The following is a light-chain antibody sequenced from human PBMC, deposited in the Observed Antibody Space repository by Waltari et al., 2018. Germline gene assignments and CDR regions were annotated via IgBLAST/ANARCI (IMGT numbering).Light chain of an antibody. J-gene: IGLJ3*02. Sequence: QSVLTQPPSVSAAPGQKVTISCPGGGANLVDRHLSWYQQLPGAAPKLLIYEKNRRPPGIPDRFSCSKSGTSATLDITGLQTGDEGDYYCGSWDTRLNTGVFGGGTKLTVL. CDR1: GANLVDRH. CDR2: EKN. V-gene: IGLV1-51*01. CDR3: GSWDTRLNTGV.